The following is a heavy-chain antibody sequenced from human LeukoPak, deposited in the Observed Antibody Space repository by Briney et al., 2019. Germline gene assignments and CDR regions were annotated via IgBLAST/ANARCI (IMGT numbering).Heavy chain of an antibody. D-gene: IGHD1-14*01. CDR3: ARALPDEHDWPPPENWFDP. J-gene: IGHJ5*02. V-gene: IGHV4-38-2*02. Sequence: SETLSLTCTVSGGSISSYSWSWIRQPPGKGLEWIGSIYHSGSTYYNPSLKSRVTISVDTSKNQFSLKLSSVTAADTAVYYCARALPDEHDWPPPENWFDPWGQGTLVTVSS. CDR2: IYHSGST. CDR1: GGSISSYS.